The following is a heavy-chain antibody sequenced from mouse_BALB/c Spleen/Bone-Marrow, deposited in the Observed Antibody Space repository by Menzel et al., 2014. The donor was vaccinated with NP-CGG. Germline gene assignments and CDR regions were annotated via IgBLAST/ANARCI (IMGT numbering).Heavy chain of an antibody. D-gene: IGHD2-1*01. J-gene: IGHJ4*01. CDR1: GFSLSSYG. Sequence: VNVVESGPGLVAPSQSLSITCTVSGFSLSSYGVHWVRQSPGKGLEWLVVIWSDGTTTYNSALKSRLSISKDNSKNQVFLKMNSLQTDDTAIYYCARYGNYAVDYWGQGTSVTVSS. CDR2: IWSDGTT. CDR3: ARYGNYAVDY. V-gene: IGHV2-6*02.